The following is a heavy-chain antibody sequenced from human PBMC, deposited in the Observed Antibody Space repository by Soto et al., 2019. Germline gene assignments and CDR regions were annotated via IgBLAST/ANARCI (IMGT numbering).Heavy chain of an antibody. CDR3: ARKGVGAAFDI. CDR2: IYYSGST. CDR1: DGSIISYD. V-gene: IGHV4-59*01. D-gene: IGHD3-3*01. Sequence: SQTLSLTWTVADGSIISYDCRWIRQKPGKGLEWIGYIYYSGSTNYDPSLKSRVTISVDTSKNQFSLKLSSVTAADTAVYYCARKGVGAAFDIWGQGTMVTVSS. J-gene: IGHJ3*02.